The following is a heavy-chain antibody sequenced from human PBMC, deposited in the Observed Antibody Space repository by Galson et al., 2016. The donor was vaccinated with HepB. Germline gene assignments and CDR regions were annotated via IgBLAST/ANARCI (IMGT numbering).Heavy chain of an antibody. J-gene: IGHJ4*02. CDR1: GYTFTSYV. Sequence: SVKVSCKASGYTFTSYVIHWVRQAPGQRLEWMGWTNAGSGATKYSQTFQGRVSISRDTSATTAYMDLSGLTSGDTAMYYCARSLGSNHFDNWGQGALLTVSS. V-gene: IGHV1-3*01. D-gene: IGHD2-15*01. CDR3: ARSLGSNHFDN. CDR2: TNAGSGAT.